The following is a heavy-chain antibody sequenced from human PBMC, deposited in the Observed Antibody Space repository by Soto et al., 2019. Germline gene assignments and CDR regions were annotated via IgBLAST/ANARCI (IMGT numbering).Heavy chain of an antibody. CDR3: ARTQQGLEYPYYYYGMDV. D-gene: IGHD6-13*01. Sequence: GVSVKPCCKASGYTFTSCDICWARHSNEQGLEWMGWMNPNSGNTGYAQKFQGRVTMTRNTSISTAYMELSSLRSEDTAVYYCARTQQGLEYPYYYYGMDVWGQGTTVTVSS. CDR2: MNPNSGNT. CDR1: GYTFTSCD. V-gene: IGHV1-8*01. J-gene: IGHJ6*02.